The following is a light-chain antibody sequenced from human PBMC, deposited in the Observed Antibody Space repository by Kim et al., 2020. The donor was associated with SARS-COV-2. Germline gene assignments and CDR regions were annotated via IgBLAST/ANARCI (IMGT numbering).Light chain of an antibody. CDR2: GTA. V-gene: IGKV3-15*01. J-gene: IGKJ4*01. CDR1: QSVTSN. CDR3: QQYQGWPLT. Sequence: VSPGEGVTLSCRASQSVTSNLTWYQQKFGQAPRLLVYGTATRVTGVPDRFRGSGSGTDFTLTISSLQSEDFAVYYCQQYQGWPLTFGGGTKVDIK.